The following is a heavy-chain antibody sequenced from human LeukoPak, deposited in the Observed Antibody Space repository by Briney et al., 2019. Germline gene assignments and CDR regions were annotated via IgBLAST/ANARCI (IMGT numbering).Heavy chain of an antibody. V-gene: IGHV3-48*01. Sequence: GGSLRPSCAASGFTFSSYSMNWVRQAPGKGLEWVSYISSSSSTIYYADSVKGRFTISRDNAKNSLYLQMNSLRAEDTAVYYCARDGIAVAGTFDYWGQGTLVTVSS. CDR2: ISSSSSTI. CDR1: GFTFSSYS. CDR3: ARDGIAVAGTFDY. J-gene: IGHJ4*02. D-gene: IGHD6-19*01.